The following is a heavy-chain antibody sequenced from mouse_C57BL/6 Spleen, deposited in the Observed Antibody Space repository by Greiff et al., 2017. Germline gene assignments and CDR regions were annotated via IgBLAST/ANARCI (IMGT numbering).Heavy chain of an antibody. Sequence: EVQRVESGGGLVKPGGSLKLSCAASGFTFSSYAMSWVRQTPEKRLEWVATISDGGSYTYYTDNVKGRFTISRDNAKNNLYLQMSHLKSEDTAMYYCAREDGNWFAYWGQGTLVTVSA. CDR2: ISDGGSYT. CDR1: GFTFSSYA. CDR3: AREDGNWFAY. J-gene: IGHJ3*01. D-gene: IGHD2-1*01. V-gene: IGHV5-4*01.